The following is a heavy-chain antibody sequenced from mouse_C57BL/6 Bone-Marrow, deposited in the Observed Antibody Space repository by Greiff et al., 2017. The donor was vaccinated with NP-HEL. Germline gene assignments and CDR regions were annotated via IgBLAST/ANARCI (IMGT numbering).Heavy chain of an antibody. Sequence: LVKPGASVKLSCKASGYTFTEYAIHWVKQRSGQGLEWIGWFYPGSGSIKYNEKFKDKATLTADKSSSTVYMELSRLTSEDSAVYFCARHEEGYYGSSSWFAYWGQGTLVTVSA. J-gene: IGHJ3*01. V-gene: IGHV1-62-2*01. CDR1: GYTFTEYA. CDR2: FYPGSGSI. D-gene: IGHD1-1*01. CDR3: ARHEEGYYGSSSWFAY.